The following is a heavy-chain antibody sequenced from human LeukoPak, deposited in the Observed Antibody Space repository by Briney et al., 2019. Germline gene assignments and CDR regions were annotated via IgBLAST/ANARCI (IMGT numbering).Heavy chain of an antibody. Sequence: SETLSLTCTVSGGSMRNYYWSWIRQPAGKGLEWVGRIYISGITKSNPSLESRLTMSVDTSRNQFSPNLRSVTAADTAIYYCARERDLGSGSYFSDSWGQGTLVTVSS. CDR2: IYISGIT. V-gene: IGHV4-4*07. CDR1: GGSMRNYY. D-gene: IGHD3-10*01. CDR3: ARERDLGSGSYFSDS. J-gene: IGHJ4*02.